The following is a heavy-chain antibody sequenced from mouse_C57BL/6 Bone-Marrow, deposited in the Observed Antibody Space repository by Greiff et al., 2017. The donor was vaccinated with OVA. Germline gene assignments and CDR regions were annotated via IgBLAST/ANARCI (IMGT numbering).Heavy chain of an antibody. CDR3: TRSPYYGNFDY. Sequence: EVQLQQSGAVLARPGASVKMSCKTSGYTFTSYWMHWVKQRPGQGLEWIGAIYPGNSDTSYNQKFKGKAKLTAVTSASTAYMELSSLTNEDSAVYYCTRSPYYGNFDYWGQGTTLTVSS. D-gene: IGHD2-10*01. CDR1: GYTFTSYW. V-gene: IGHV1-5*01. CDR2: IYPGNSDT. J-gene: IGHJ2*01.